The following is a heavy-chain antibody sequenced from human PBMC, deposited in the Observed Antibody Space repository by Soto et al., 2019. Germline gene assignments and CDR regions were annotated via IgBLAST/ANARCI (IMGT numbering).Heavy chain of an antibody. J-gene: IGHJ4*02. CDR2: ISSSGTT. V-gene: IGHV4-4*07. CDR3: ARGPYCGDECYFAY. CDR1: GHSISSYY. Sequence: QVYLQESGPGLVKPSETLSLTCSVFGHSISSYYWSWIRQPAGKGLEYIGRISSSGTTNYSPSLESRVSMSVDPSKNQISLKLSSVTAADTAIYYCARGPYCGDECYFAYWGQGTLVTVSS. D-gene: IGHD2-21*01.